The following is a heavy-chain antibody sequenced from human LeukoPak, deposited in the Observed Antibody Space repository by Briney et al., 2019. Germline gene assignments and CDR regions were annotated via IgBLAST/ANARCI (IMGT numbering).Heavy chain of an antibody. Sequence: KAGGSLRLSCAASGSTFSSYAMSWVRQAPGKGLEWVSAISGSGGSTYYADSVKGRFTISRDNSKNTLYLQMNSLRAEDTAVYYCAKERISLWFGEFPNWGQGTLVTVSS. J-gene: IGHJ4*02. V-gene: IGHV3-23*01. CDR2: ISGSGGST. CDR1: GSTFSSYA. CDR3: AKERISLWFGEFPN. D-gene: IGHD3-10*01.